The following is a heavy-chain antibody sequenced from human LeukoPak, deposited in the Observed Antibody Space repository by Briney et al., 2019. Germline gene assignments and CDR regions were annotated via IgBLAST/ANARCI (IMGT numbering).Heavy chain of an antibody. V-gene: IGHV3-23*01. Sequence: GGSLRLSCAASGVTFSSYAMTWVRQAPGKGLEWVSGISGSGGTTYYADSVKGRFTTFRDNSKNTLYLQMNSLRAEDTAVYYCAKNYGDSYFDYWGQGTLVTVSS. D-gene: IGHD4-17*01. CDR1: GVTFSSYA. J-gene: IGHJ4*02. CDR3: AKNYGDSYFDY. CDR2: ISGSGGTT.